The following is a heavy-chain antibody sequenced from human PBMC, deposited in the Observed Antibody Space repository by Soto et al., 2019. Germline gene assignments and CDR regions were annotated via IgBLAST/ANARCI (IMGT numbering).Heavy chain of an antibody. J-gene: IGHJ3*02. CDR1: GYTFTSYA. V-gene: IGHV1-3*01. CDR3: ARVGVVVAATALAAFDT. CDR2: INAGNGNT. Sequence: ASVKVSCKASGYTFTSYAMHWVRQAPGQRLEWMGWINAGNGNTKYSQKFQGRVTITRDTSASTAYMELSSLRSEDTAVYYCARVGVVVAATALAAFDTWGQGTMLTVSS. D-gene: IGHD2-15*01.